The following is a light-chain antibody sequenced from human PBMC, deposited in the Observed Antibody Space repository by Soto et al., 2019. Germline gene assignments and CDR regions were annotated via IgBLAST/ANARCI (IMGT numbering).Light chain of an antibody. J-gene: IGLJ1*01. CDR1: SSDDGGYNY. V-gene: IGLV2-14*01. CDR3: NSYTSKSTGV. Sequence: QSALTQPASVSGSPGQSITISCTGTSSDDGGYNYVSWYQQHPGKAPKLIIYEVSNRPSGVSNRFSGSKSGNTASLTISWLQAEDEADYYCNSYTSKSTGVFGTGTKVTVL. CDR2: EVS.